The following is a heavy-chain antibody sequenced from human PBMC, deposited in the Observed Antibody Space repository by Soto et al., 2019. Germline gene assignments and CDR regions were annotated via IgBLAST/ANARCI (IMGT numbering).Heavy chain of an antibody. D-gene: IGHD6-13*01. J-gene: IGHJ3*02. CDR2: ISGSGGST. Sequence: RLWYGVAGVKSSGHAVRCVRQATGPVLEWVSAISGSGGSTYYADSVKGRFTIARDNSKNTLYLQMNSLRAEDTAVYYCATDLTMTYSSSWYSPMVDFAIWRQGTIVTVTS. CDR1: GVKSSGHA. V-gene: IGHV3-23*01. CDR3: ATDLTMTYSSSWYSPMVDFAI.